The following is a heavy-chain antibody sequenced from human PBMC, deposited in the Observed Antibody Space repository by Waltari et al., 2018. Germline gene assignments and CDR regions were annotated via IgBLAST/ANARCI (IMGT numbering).Heavy chain of an antibody. D-gene: IGHD6-13*01. J-gene: IGHJ5*02. CDR2: SIPCLGIA. Sequence: QVQLVQSGAEVKKPGSSVKVSCKASGGTFSSYTISWVRQAPGQGLEWMGRSIPCLGIANYAQKVQGRVTITADKSTSTAYMELSSLRSEDTAVYYCARATLRSSSSWGQGTLVTVSS. CDR3: ARATLRSSSS. CDR1: GGTFSSYT. V-gene: IGHV1-69*02.